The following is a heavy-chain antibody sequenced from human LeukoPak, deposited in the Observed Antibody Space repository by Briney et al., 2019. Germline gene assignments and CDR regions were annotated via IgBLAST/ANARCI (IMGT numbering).Heavy chain of an antibody. CDR2: INGDASST. D-gene: IGHD5-18*01. CDR1: GLTLSGYW. CDR3: ARARGNTYGYFEC. Sequence: QPGGSLRLSCAASGLTLSGYWMHWVRQAPGKGLVWVSRINGDASSTSYADSVKGRFTISRDNAKSTLYLQMNSLRVVDTAVYYCARARGNTYGYFECWGQGTLVTVSS. V-gene: IGHV3-74*01. J-gene: IGHJ4*02.